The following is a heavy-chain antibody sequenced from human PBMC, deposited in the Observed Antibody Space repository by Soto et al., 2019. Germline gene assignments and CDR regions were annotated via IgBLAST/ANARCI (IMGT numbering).Heavy chain of an antibody. D-gene: IGHD2-2*01. Sequence: LGESLKISCKGSGYSFTSYWIGWVRQMPGKGLEWMGIIYPGDSDTRYSPSFQGQVTISADKSISTAYLQWSSLKASDTAMYYCARHPPPVGGRYYYYYGMDVWGQGTTVTVSS. CDR3: ARHPPPVGGRYYYYYGMDV. V-gene: IGHV5-51*01. CDR2: IYPGDSDT. CDR1: GYSFTSYW. J-gene: IGHJ6*02.